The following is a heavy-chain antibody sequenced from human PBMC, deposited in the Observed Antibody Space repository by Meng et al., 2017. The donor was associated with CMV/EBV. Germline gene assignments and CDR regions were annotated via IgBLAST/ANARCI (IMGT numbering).Heavy chain of an antibody. CDR2: IYSGGSA. D-gene: IGHD3-22*01. V-gene: IGHV3-53*01. Sequence: GGSLRLSCAASGFTVTSNYMSWVRQAPGKGLEWVSVIYSGGSAYFADSVKGRFTISRDNSKNTVFLQMNSLRAEDTAVYYCARDIRVRRSHYYDGSGYQKYSFDHWGQGTLVTVSS. J-gene: IGHJ4*02. CDR3: ARDIRVRRSHYYDGSGYQKYSFDH. CDR1: GFTVTSNY.